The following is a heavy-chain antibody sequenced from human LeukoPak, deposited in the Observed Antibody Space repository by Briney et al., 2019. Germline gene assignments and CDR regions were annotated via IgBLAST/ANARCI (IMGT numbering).Heavy chain of an antibody. V-gene: IGHV4-38-2*01. Sequence: SESLSLSCAVSGYCISSGYKSGWIRQPPGKGLEWIGSIYHSGSTYYNPSLKSRVTISVDTSTNEFCLKLSSVTAANTAVYYCAKFGRGYCSGGSCYSGYWGQGTLVTVSS. D-gene: IGHD2-15*01. CDR2: IYHSGST. J-gene: IGHJ4*02. CDR1: GYCISSGYK. CDR3: AKFGRGYCSGGSCYSGY.